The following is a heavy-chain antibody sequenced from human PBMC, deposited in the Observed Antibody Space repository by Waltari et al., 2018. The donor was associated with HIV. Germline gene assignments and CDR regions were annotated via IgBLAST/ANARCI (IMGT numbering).Heavy chain of an antibody. CDR1: GLNFNDAW. D-gene: IGHD3-3*01. J-gene: IGHJ4*02. CDR3: AEYKSGRRVFDS. V-gene: IGHV3-15*02. CDR2: IKSKTDGEAT. Sequence: EVQLVESGGTLVRTGGSLRLSCAASGLNFNDAWMSWVRQAPGRGLEWIGRIKSKTDGEATDYLPPVKDRFIISRNDSEAMVYLQMTGLKADDTGVYYCAEYKSGRRVFDSWGQGTQVSVSS.